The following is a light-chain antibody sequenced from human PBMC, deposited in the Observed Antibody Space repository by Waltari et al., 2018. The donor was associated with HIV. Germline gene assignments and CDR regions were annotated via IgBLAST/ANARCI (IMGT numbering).Light chain of an antibody. CDR3: CSYTAIHTLI. Sequence: QSALTQPASVSGSPGQSITIPCAGPTSYIGIFDSVSWYQQHPGRAPQLMIFGVYSRPSGVSSRFSGSKSGNTASLTISGLQAEDEANYYCCSYTAIHTLIFGGGTKLTVL. CDR1: TSYIGIFDS. J-gene: IGLJ2*01. CDR2: GVY. V-gene: IGLV2-14*01.